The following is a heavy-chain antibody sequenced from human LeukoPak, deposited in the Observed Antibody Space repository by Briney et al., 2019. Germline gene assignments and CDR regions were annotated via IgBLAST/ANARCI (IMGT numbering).Heavy chain of an antibody. Sequence: PGGSLRLSCAASGFTFDDYGMSWVRQAPGKGLEWVSVIYSGGSTYYADSVKGRFTISRDNSKNTLYLQMTSLSAADTAVYYCASDYDGRKYWGQGTLVTVSS. CDR2: IYSGGST. CDR3: ASDYDGRKY. D-gene: IGHD3-3*01. J-gene: IGHJ4*02. CDR1: GFTFDDYG. V-gene: IGHV3-53*01.